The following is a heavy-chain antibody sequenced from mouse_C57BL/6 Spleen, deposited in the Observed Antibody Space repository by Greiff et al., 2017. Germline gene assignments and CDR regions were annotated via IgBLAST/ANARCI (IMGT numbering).Heavy chain of an antibody. CDR3: AREGAYAAMDY. V-gene: IGHV1-76*01. J-gene: IGHJ4*01. CDR1: GYTFTDYY. CDR2: IYPGSGNT. D-gene: IGHD1-1*01. Sequence: QVQLQQSGAELVRPGASVKLSCKASGYTFTDYYINWVKQRPGQGLEWIARIYPGSGNTYYNEKFKGKATLTAEKSSSTAYMQLSSLTSEYSAVYLCAREGAYAAMDYWGQGTSVTVSS.